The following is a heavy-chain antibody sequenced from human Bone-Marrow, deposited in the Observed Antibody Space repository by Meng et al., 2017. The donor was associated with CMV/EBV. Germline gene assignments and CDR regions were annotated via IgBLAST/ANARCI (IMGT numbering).Heavy chain of an antibody. D-gene: IGHD6-6*01. V-gene: IGHV3-53*01. J-gene: IGHJ5*01. CDR1: GFTVSSNY. Sequence: GESLKISCAASGFTVSSNYMSWVRQAPGKGLEWVSLIYSGGSTHYADSVQGRFTISRDNSKNTLYLQMNSLRAEDTAVYYCARAGHHSTSSWFDSWGQGTPVTVSS. CDR3: ARAGHHSTSSWFDS. CDR2: IYSGGST.